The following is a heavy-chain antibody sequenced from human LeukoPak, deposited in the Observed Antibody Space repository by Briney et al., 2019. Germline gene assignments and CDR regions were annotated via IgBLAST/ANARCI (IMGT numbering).Heavy chain of an antibody. Sequence: PGGSLRLSCAASGFTFGSYWMSWVRQAPGKGLEWVANIKQDGSEKYYVDSVKGRFTISRDNAKNSLYLQMNSLRAEDTAVYYCARGAVAGTCFDYWGQGTLVTVSS. CDR2: IKQDGSEK. J-gene: IGHJ4*02. V-gene: IGHV3-7*02. D-gene: IGHD6-19*01. CDR1: GFTFGSYW. CDR3: ARGAVAGTCFDY.